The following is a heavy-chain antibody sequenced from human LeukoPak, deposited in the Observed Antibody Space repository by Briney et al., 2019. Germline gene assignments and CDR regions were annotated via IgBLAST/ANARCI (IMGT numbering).Heavy chain of an antibody. J-gene: IGHJ4*02. V-gene: IGHV4-39*01. CDR1: GGSISRTGYY. D-gene: IGHD3-10*01. CDR2: IYYSGTT. CDR3: ARHGDGSGTYSYYSLDY. Sequence: SETLCLTSFVSGGSISRTGYYWGWLRQPPGTGLEWVVPIYYSGTTYYNPSLKSRVTISVDTSKIQFSLNLTSVTAPDTAVYYCARHGDGSGTYSYYSLDYWGQGTLVTASS.